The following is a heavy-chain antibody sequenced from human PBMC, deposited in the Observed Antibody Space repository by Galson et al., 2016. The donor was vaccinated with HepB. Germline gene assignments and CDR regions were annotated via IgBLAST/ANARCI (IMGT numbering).Heavy chain of an antibody. CDR3: AGLLTAFFST. CDR2: IIPMTSRT. Sequence: SVKVSCKAPGGSFSSYEISWVRQAPGQGLEWMGGIIPMTSRTDYAQKFQGRVTITADKSTTTVYMELSSLRSEDTAVYYCAGLLTAFFSTWGQGTLVTVSS. V-gene: IGHV1-69*10. D-gene: IGHD2-21*02. CDR1: GGSFSSYE. J-gene: IGHJ5*02.